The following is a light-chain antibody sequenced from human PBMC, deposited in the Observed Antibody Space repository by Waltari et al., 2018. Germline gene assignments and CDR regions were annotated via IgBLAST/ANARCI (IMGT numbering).Light chain of an antibody. CDR1: QGIGEW. V-gene: IGKV1-5*03. CDR3: QQYISYWT. J-gene: IGKJ1*01. Sequence: IQMTQSTTTLSASLGHRVTITFRASQGIGEWAAWYQQKPGKAPNLLIYKTSRLEDGVPSRFSGSGCQTEFTLTISGLQPDDFATYYCQQYISYWTFGQGTKVEMK. CDR2: KTS.